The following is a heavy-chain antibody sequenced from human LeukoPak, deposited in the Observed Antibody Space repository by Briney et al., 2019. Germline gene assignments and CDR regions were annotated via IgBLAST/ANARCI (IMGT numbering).Heavy chain of an antibody. Sequence: ASVKVSCKASGYTFTSYGISWVRQAPGQGLEWMGWISAYNGNTNYAQKLQGRVTMTTDTSTSTAYMELRSLRSDDTAVYYCAKRPSIMVGVSNWFDPWGQGTLVTVSS. D-gene: IGHD2-8*01. CDR2: ISAYNGNT. CDR1: GYTFTSYG. CDR3: AKRPSIMVGVSNWFDP. V-gene: IGHV1-18*01. J-gene: IGHJ5*02.